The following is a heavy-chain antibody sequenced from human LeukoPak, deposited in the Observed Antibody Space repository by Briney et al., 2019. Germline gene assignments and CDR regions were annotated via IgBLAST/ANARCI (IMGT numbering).Heavy chain of an antibody. CDR1: GFTFSSYA. D-gene: IGHD2-15*01. J-gene: IGHJ4*02. Sequence: GRSLRLSCAASGFTFSSYAMHWVRQAPGKGLEWVAVISYDGSNKYYADSVKGRFTISRDNSKNTLYLQMNSLRAEDTAVYYCASDRDIVVVVADPATFDYWGQGTLVTDSS. CDR3: ASDRDIVVVVADPATFDY. CDR2: ISYDGSNK. V-gene: IGHV3-30*04.